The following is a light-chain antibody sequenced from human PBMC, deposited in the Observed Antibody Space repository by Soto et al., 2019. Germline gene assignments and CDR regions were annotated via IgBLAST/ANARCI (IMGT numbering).Light chain of an antibody. CDR1: SDDIGKYSY. CDR2: DVT. CDR3: CAYAGTYTAK. Sequence: QSVLTQPRSVSGSPGQSVTISCAGTSDDIGKYSYVSWYQQLPGKAPRVIIYDVTQRPSGVPDRFSGSKSGSTASLTISGLQAEDDGYYYCCAYAGTYTAKFGGGTKVTVL. V-gene: IGLV2-11*01. J-gene: IGLJ2*01.